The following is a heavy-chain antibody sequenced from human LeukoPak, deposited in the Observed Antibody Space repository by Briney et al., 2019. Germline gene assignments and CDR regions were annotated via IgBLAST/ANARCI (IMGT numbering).Heavy chain of an antibody. CDR2: IIPILGIA. CDR3: ARFSPNCSGGSCARFDP. CDR1: GGTFSSYA. V-gene: IGHV1-69*04. Sequence: SVKVSCKASGGTFSSYAISWVRQAPGQGLEWMERIIPILGIANYAQKFQGRVTITADKSTSTAYMEPSSLRSEDTAVYYCARFSPNCSGGSCARFDPWGQGTLVTVSS. J-gene: IGHJ5*02. D-gene: IGHD2-15*01.